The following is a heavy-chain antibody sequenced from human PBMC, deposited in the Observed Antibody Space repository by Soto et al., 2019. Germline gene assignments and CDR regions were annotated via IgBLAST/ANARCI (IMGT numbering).Heavy chain of an antibody. D-gene: IGHD2-2*01. CDR1: GGSVSSSSYY. J-gene: IGHJ5*02. CDR3: ARQPYCSSTSCYPSSNWFNP. CDR2: VYYSGST. Sequence: SETLSLTCTVSGGSVSSSSYYWGWVRQPPGKGLEWIGSVYYSGSTYYNPSLKSRVTISVDTSKNQFSLKLSSVTAADTAVYYCARQPYCSSTSCYPSSNWFNPWGQGTLVTVSS. V-gene: IGHV4-39*01.